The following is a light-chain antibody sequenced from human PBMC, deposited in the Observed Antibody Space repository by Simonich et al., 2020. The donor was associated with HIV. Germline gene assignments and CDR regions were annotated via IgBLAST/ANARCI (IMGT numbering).Light chain of an antibody. CDR1: SSNIGSNY. CDR3: AAWDDSLSVL. CDR2: RNN. J-gene: IGLJ2*01. Sequence: QSVLTQPPSASGTPGQRVTISCSGSSSNIGSNYVYWYQQLPGTAPKLPIYRNNPRPSGVPDRFSGSKSGTSASLAISGLRSEDEADYYCAAWDDSLSVLFGGGTKLTVL. V-gene: IGLV1-47*01.